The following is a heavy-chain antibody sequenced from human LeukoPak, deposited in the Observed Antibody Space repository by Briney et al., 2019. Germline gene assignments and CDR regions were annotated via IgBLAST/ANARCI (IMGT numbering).Heavy chain of an antibody. CDR1: GFTFSSYS. D-gene: IGHD6-6*01. CDR3: AGASSSSPGDY. Sequence: PGGSLRLSCAASGFTFSSYSMNWARQAPGKGLEWVSSISSSSGYIYYADSVKGRFTISRDNAKNSLYLQMNSQRAEDTAVYYCAGASSSSPGDYWGQGTLVTVSS. CDR2: ISSSSGYI. V-gene: IGHV3-21*01. J-gene: IGHJ4*02.